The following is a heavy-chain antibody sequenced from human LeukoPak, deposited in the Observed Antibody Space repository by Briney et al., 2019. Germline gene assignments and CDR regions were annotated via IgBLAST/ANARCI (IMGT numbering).Heavy chain of an antibody. V-gene: IGHV3-23*01. J-gene: IGHJ4*02. Sequence: GRSLRLSCAPSGFTFSGYAMHWVRQAPGKGLEWVSAVSGGGDSTYYAGSVKGRFTISRDNSKDTLYLQMNGLRAEDTAVYYCAQDFPRTGWGQGTLVTVSS. CDR3: AQDFPRTG. D-gene: IGHD2/OR15-2a*01. CDR1: GFTFSGYA. CDR2: VSGGGDST.